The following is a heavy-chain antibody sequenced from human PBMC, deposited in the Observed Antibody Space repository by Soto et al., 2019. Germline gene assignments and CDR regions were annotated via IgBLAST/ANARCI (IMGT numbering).Heavy chain of an antibody. CDR1: GFTFSTYA. V-gene: IGHV3-30-3*01. D-gene: IGHD3-3*01. Sequence: QVQLVESGGGVVQPGRSLRLSCAASGFTFSTYAMHWVRQAPGKGLEWVAVISYDGSNKYYADSVKGRFTISRDNSKNTLYLQMNSLRAEDTAVYYCARDKRDLRFLEWSYYFGYRGQGTLVTVSS. CDR3: ARDKRDLRFLEWSYYFGY. CDR2: ISYDGSNK. J-gene: IGHJ4*02.